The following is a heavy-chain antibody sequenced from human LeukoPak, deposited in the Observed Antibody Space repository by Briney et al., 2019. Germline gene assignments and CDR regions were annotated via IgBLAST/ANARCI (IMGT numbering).Heavy chain of an antibody. CDR2: ISAYNGNT. V-gene: IGHV1-18*01. J-gene: IGHJ4*02. CDR1: GYTFTSYG. CDR3: ARDLEYLGYCSSTSCPYGR. Sequence: ASVKVSCKASGYTFTSYGISWVRQAPGQGLEWMGWISAYNGNTNYAQKLQGRVTMTTDTSTSTAYMELRSLRSDDTAVYYCARDLEYLGYCSSTSCPYGRWGQGTLVTVSS. D-gene: IGHD2-2*01.